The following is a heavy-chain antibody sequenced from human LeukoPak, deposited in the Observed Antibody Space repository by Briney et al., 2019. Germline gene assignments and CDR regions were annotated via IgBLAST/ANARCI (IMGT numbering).Heavy chain of an antibody. CDR2: IRNDGTNK. J-gene: IGHJ3*02. Sequence: GGSLRLSCAASGFSFSSYGMHWVRQAPGKGLEWVAFIRNDGTNKYYADSMKGRFAISRDNSKNTLYLQMNSLRAEDTAVYYCAREAAMVTYVAFDIWGQGTMITVSS. CDR3: AREAAMVTYVAFDI. V-gene: IGHV3-30*02. D-gene: IGHD5-18*01. CDR1: GFSFSSYG.